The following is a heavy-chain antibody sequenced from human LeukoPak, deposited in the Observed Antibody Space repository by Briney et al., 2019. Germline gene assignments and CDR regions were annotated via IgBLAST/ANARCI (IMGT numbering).Heavy chain of an antibody. D-gene: IGHD6-13*01. V-gene: IGHV1-18*01. Sequence: GASVKVSCEASGYTFTSYGISWVRQAPGQGLEWMGWISAYSGNTNYVQKLQGRVTMTTDTSTTTAYMELRSLRSDDTAVYYCARARRDGAAGTWVYWGQGTLVTVSS. J-gene: IGHJ4*02. CDR1: GYTFTSYG. CDR2: ISAYSGNT. CDR3: ARARRDGAAGTWVY.